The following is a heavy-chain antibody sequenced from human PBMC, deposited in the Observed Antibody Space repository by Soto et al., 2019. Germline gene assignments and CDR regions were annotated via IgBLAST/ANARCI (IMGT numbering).Heavy chain of an antibody. CDR3: GGGFLEWLHVEY. D-gene: IGHD3-3*01. Sequence: PSETLSLTCTVSGDSVSSYYWTWIRQSPGKGLEWIGYINYSGSTNHNPSLNSRVTISVGTSKNQFSLKLTSMTAADTAVYYCGGGFLEWLHVEYWGQGTPVTVSS. CDR2: INYSGST. CDR1: GDSVSSYY. J-gene: IGHJ4*02. V-gene: IGHV4-59*02.